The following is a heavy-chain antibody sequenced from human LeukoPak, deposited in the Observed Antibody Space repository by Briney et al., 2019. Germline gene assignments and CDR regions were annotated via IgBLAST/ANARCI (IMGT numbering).Heavy chain of an antibody. D-gene: IGHD1-26*01. J-gene: IGHJ4*02. CDR1: GGSVSSDPYY. CDR2: IYYSGNA. Sequence: SETLSLTCTVSGGSVSSDPYYWSWIRQPPGKGLEWVGYIYYSGNANCNPSLKSRVTISVDTSKNQFSLNLSSVTAADTAVYYCARDRPGQGGTYDWGQGTLVTVSS. V-gene: IGHV4-61*01. CDR3: ARDRPGQGGTYD.